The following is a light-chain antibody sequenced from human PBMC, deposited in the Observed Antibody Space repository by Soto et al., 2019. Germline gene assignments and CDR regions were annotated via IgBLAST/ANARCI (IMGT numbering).Light chain of an antibody. V-gene: IGKV3-20*01. CDR1: QSFSATY. CDR3: QQYGSSRT. Sequence: IVLTQSPGTLSLSPGERATLSCRASQSFSATYLAWYQQKPGQAPRLLIYGASSRGTGIPDRFSGSGSGTDFTLTISRLEPEDFAVYYCQQYGSSRTFGQGTKVEIK. J-gene: IGKJ1*01. CDR2: GAS.